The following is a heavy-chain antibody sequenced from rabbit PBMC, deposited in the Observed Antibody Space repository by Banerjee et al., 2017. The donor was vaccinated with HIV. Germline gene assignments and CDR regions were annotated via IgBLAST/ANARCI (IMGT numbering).Heavy chain of an antibody. V-gene: IGHV1S45*01. Sequence: QEQLVESGGGLVQPEGSLTLTCAASGFSFSSDAMCWVRQAPGRGLEWIACIYAGSTGNTYYASWAKGRFTISKTSSTTVTLQMTSLTAADTATYFCARSGYVTISGYGPTLLDLWGQGTLVTVS. D-gene: IGHD1-1*01. J-gene: IGHJ3*01. CDR1: GFSFSSDA. CDR2: IYAGSTGNT. CDR3: ARSGYVTISGYGPTLLDL.